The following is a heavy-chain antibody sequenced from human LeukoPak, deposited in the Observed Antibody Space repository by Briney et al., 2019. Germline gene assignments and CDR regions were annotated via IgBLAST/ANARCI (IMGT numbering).Heavy chain of an antibody. Sequence: GGSLRLSCAASGFTFSSYAMHWVRQAPGKGLEWVAVISYDGSNKYYADSVKGRFTISRDNSKNTLYLQMNSLRAEDTAVYYCARKAGHQNYFDYWGQGTLVTVSS. CDR2: ISYDGSNK. CDR3: ARKAGHQNYFDY. V-gene: IGHV3-30*04. CDR1: GFTFSSYA. J-gene: IGHJ4*02.